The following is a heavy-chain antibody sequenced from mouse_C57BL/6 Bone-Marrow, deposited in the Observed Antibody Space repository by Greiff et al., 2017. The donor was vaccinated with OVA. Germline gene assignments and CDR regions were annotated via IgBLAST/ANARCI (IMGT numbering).Heavy chain of an antibody. CDR1: GFNIKDDY. Sequence: VQLQQSGAELVRPGASVKLSCTASGFNIKDDYMHWVKQRPEQGLEWIGWIDPENGDTESASKFQGKATITADTSSNTAYLQLSSLTSEDTAVYYCTTEVADYYAMDYWGQGTSVTVSS. D-gene: IGHD1-1*01. CDR2: IDPENGDT. CDR3: TTEVADYYAMDY. V-gene: IGHV14-4*01. J-gene: IGHJ4*01.